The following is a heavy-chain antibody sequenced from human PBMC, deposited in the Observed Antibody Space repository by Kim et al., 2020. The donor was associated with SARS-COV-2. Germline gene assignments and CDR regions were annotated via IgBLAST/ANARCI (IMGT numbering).Heavy chain of an antibody. V-gene: IGHV3-30*18. J-gene: IGHJ3*02. CDR2: ISYDGSNK. CDR1: GFTFSSYG. D-gene: IGHD3-22*01. CDR3: AKDRALTMIVHSAFDI. Sequence: GGSLRLSCAASGFTFSSYGMHWVRQAPGKGLEWVAVISYDGSNKYYADSVKGRFTISRDNSKNTLYLQMNSLRAEDTAVYYCAKDRALTMIVHSAFDIWGQGTMVTVSS.